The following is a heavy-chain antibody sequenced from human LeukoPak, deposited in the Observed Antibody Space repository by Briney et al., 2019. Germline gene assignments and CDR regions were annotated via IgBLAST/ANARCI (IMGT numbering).Heavy chain of an antibody. CDR2: IWYDGSNK. J-gene: IGHJ4*02. V-gene: IGHV3-30*19. D-gene: IGHD6-13*01. CDR3: ARDAISSSWSYILDY. CDR1: GFTFSSYG. Sequence: PGRSLRLSCAASGFTFSSYGMHWVRQAPGKGLEWVAVIWYDGSNKYYADSVKGRFTISRDNSKNTLYLQMNSLRAEDTAVYYCARDAISSSWSYILDYWGQGTLVTVSS.